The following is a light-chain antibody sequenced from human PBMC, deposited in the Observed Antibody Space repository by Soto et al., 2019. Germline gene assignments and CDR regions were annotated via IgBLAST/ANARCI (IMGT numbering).Light chain of an antibody. Sequence: EIVLTQSPATLSLSPGERATLSCRASQSVSSYLAWYQQKPGQAPRLLIYDASNRATGIPARFSGGGSGTDFTLTISSLEPEDFGVYYCQQRTFGQGTKVDIK. V-gene: IGKV3-11*01. CDR3: QQRT. J-gene: IGKJ1*01. CDR1: QSVSSY. CDR2: DAS.